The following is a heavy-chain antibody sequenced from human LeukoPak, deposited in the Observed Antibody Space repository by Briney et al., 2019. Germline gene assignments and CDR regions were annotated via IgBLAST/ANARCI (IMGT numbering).Heavy chain of an antibody. CDR2: IFYSGSS. CDR3: AGRAARFFDY. V-gene: IGHV4-59*01. Sequence: SETLSPTCTVSGDSLNSYYWSWIRQPPGEGLQWIGYIFYSGSSNYNASLRSRVAISVDTSKNQFSLKLTSVTAADTAVYYCAGRAARFFDYWGQGILVTVSS. CDR1: GDSLNSYY. D-gene: IGHD6-25*01. J-gene: IGHJ4*02.